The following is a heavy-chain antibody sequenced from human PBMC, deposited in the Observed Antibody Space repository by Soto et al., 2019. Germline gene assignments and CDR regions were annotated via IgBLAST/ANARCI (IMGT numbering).Heavy chain of an antibody. V-gene: IGHV1-46*01. CDR3: ASPSYKDGVDG. J-gene: IGHJ6*02. CDR2: INPSGGST. Sequence: ASVNVSCKASGYSFTSYYMHWVRQAPGQGLEWMGIINPSGGSTSYAQKFQGRVTMTRDTSTSTVYMELSSLRSEDTAVYYCASPSYKDGVDGWGQGTTVTVSS. CDR1: GYSFTSYY. D-gene: IGHD1-1*01.